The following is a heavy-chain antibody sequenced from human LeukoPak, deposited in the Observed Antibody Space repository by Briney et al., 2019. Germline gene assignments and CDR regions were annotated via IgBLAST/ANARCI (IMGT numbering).Heavy chain of an antibody. CDR1: GYTFTSYD. J-gene: IGHJ3*02. CDR3: ARVKYYYDSSGYYIRDAFDI. D-gene: IGHD3-22*01. CDR2: MNPNSGNT. V-gene: IGHV1-8*02. Sequence: GASVKVSCKASGYTFTSYDINWVRQATGQGLEWMGWMNPNSGNTGYAQKFQGRVTMTRNTSISTAYMELSSLRSEDTAVYYCARVKYYYDSSGYYIRDAFDIWGQGTMVTVSS.